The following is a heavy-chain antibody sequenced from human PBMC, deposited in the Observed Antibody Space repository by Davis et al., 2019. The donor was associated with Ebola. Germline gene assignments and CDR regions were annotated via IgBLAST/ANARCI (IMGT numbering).Heavy chain of an antibody. CDR1: GFTFSNYW. CDR3: ARMYNWNYGY. CDR2: IKQDGSEK. V-gene: IGHV3-7*01. D-gene: IGHD1-7*01. Sequence: PGGSLRLSCAASGFTFSNYWMSWVRQAPGKGLEWVANIKQDGSEKYYVDSVKGRFTISRDNAKNSLYLQMNSLRVEDTAVYYCARMYNWNYGYWGQGTLVTVSP. J-gene: IGHJ4*02.